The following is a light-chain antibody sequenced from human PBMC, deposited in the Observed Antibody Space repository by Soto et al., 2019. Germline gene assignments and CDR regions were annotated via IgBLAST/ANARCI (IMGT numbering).Light chain of an antibody. CDR3: QQYNNWPLT. J-gene: IGKJ4*02. V-gene: IGKV3-15*01. CDR2: VAS. Sequence: EIVMTQSPGTLSVSPGERATLSCRASQSVSSSLAACQQKPGQAPRLLIYVASTRTTGIPARFSGSGSGTEFTLTISSLQSEDCAVYYCQQYNNWPLTFGGGTKVEIK. CDR1: QSVSSS.